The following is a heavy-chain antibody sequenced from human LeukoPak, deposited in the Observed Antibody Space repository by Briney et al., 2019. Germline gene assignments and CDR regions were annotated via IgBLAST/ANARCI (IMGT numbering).Heavy chain of an antibody. D-gene: IGHD6-19*01. V-gene: IGHV4-34*01. Sequence: SETLSLTCAVYGGSLSDYYWSWIRQPPGKGLEWIGEINHRGSTNYNPSLKSRVTISVDTSQKQFSLRLTSVTAADTAMYYCASQWLVERYFESWGPGTLVTVSS. CDR2: INHRGST. CDR3: ASQWLVERYFES. CDR1: GGSLSDYY. J-gene: IGHJ1*01.